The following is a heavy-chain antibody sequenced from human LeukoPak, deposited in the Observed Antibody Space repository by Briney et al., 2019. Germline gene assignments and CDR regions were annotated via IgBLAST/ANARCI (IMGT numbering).Heavy chain of an antibody. J-gene: IGHJ4*02. CDR2: ISGSGGST. D-gene: IGHD4-23*01. CDR3: ARDSAYGGNSFDY. V-gene: IGHV3-23*01. Sequence: PGGSLRLSCAASGFTFSSYAMSWVRQAPGKGLEWVSAISGSGGSTYYADSAKGRFTISRDNSKNTLYLQMNSLRAEDTAVYYCARDSAYGGNSFDYWGQGTLVTVSS. CDR1: GFTFSSYA.